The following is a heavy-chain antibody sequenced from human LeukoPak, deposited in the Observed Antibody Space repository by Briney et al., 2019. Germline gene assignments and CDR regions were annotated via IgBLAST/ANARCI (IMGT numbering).Heavy chain of an antibody. CDR3: ARYFAS. CDR2: ISSSGSTT. Sequence: GGSLRLSCAASGFIFSNYSMNWVRQAPGKGLEWVSYISSSGSTTSYADSVKGRFTISRDNAKNSLFLLMNSLRDEDTAVYFCARYFASWGQGTLVTVSS. J-gene: IGHJ4*02. V-gene: IGHV3-48*02. CDR1: GFIFSNYS.